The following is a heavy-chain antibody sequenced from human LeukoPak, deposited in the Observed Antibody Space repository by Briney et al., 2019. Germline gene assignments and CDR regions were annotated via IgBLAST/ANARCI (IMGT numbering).Heavy chain of an antibody. CDR2: INHSGST. V-gene: IGHV4-4*02. Sequence: SETLSLTCAVSGGSISSSNWWSWVRQPPGKGLEWIGEINHSGSTNYNPSLKSRVTISVDTSKNQFSLKLSSVTAADTAVYYCARTGKKNFRPFFDYWGQGTLVTVSS. CDR1: GGSISSSNW. J-gene: IGHJ4*02. D-gene: IGHD2/OR15-2a*01. CDR3: ARTGKKNFRPFFDY.